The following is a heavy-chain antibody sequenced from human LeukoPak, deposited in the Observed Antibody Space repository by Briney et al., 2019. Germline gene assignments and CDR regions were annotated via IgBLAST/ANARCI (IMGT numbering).Heavy chain of an antibody. V-gene: IGHV4-34*01. CDR1: GLTVSAYA. CDR2: INHSGST. J-gene: IGHJ4*02. D-gene: IGHD3-22*01. Sequence: GTLRLSCGASGLTVSAYAIAWIRQPPGKGLEWIVEINHSGSTNYNPSLKSRVTISVDTSKNQFSLKLSSVTAADTAVYYCARGSQYRVVTRRYFDYWGQGTLVTVSS. CDR3: ARGSQYRVVTRRYFDY.